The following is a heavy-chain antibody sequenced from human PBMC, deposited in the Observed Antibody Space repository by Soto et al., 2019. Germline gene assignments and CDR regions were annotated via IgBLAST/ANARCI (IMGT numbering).Heavy chain of an antibody. CDR2: IYPGDSDT. CDR1: GYSFSSYW. CDR3: ARAGYSGYDWGYYYYYYMDD. Sequence: GESLKISCKGSGYSFSSYWIGWVRQMPGKGLEWMGIIYPGDSDTRYSPSFQGQVTISADKSISTAYLQWSSLKASDTAMYYCARAGYSGYDWGYYYYYYMDDWGKATTVTVSS. J-gene: IGHJ6*03. D-gene: IGHD5-12*01. V-gene: IGHV5-51*01.